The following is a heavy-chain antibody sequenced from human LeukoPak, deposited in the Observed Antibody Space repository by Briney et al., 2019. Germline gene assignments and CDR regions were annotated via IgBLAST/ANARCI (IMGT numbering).Heavy chain of an antibody. D-gene: IGHD3-9*01. V-gene: IGHV1-18*01. CDR2: ISAYNGNT. CDR3: ARAPYDILTGYSLNWFDP. J-gene: IGHJ5*02. CDR1: GYTFTSYG. Sequence: ASVKVSCKASGYTFTSYGISWVRQAPGQGLEWMGWISAYNGNTNYAQKLQGRVTMTTDTSTSTAYMELRSLNSEDTAVYYCARAPYDILTGYSLNWFDPWGQGTLVTVSS.